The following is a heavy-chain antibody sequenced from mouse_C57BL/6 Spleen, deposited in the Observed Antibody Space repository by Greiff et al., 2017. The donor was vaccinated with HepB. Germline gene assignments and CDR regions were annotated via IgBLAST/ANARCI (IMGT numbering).Heavy chain of an antibody. Sequence: EVQVVESGGGLVQPGGSLKLSCAASGFTFSDYYMYWVRQTPEKRLEWVAYISNGGGSTYYPDTVKGRFTISRDNAKNNLYLQMSRLKSEDTAMYYCARHGSSYFDYWGQGTTLTVSS. CDR3: ARHGSSYFDY. CDR2: ISNGGGST. D-gene: IGHD1-1*01. V-gene: IGHV5-12*01. J-gene: IGHJ2*01. CDR1: GFTFSDYY.